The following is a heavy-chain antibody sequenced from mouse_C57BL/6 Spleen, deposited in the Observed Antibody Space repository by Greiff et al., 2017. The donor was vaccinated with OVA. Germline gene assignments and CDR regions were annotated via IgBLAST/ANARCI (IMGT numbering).Heavy chain of an antibody. CDR3: ARLLITTLDD. CDR1: GFTFSSYG. V-gene: IGHV5-6*01. J-gene: IGHJ2*01. CDR2: ISSGGSYT. D-gene: IGHD1-1*01. Sequence: EVQGVESGGDLVKPGGSLKLSCAASGFTFSSYGMSWVRQTPDKRLEWVATISSGGSYTYYPDSVKGRFTISRDNAKNTLYLQMSSLKSEDTAMYYCARLLITTLDDWGQGTTLTVSP.